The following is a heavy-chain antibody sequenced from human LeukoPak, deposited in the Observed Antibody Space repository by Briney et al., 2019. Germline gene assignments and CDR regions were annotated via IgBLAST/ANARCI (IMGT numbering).Heavy chain of an antibody. CDR1: GFSFSISA. Sequence: GGSLRLSCAASGFSFSISAMSWVRQAPGKGLEWVSAISGSGGSTYYADSVKGRFTISRDNSKNTLYLQMNSLRAEDTAVYYCATGDSSGYYPYYFDYWGQGTLVTVSS. CDR2: ISGSGGST. CDR3: ATGDSSGYYPYYFDY. D-gene: IGHD3-22*01. V-gene: IGHV3-23*01. J-gene: IGHJ4*02.